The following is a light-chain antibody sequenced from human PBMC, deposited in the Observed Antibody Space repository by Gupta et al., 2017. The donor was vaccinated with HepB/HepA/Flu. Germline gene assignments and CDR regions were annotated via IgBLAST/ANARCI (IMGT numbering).Light chain of an antibody. CDR3: QRRDASSVT. CDR2: GRS. CDR1: KTISGCY. J-gene: IGKJ3*01. V-gene: IGKV3-20*01. Sequence: LTPSPCSLSLSPGTMATLSCRANKTISGCYLAWYQQKPGQSPRLLIFGRSVRDTALTDRFSGSGSGSDFTLTISGLEPVDVAVYYRQRRDASSVTFGPGTKVDFK.